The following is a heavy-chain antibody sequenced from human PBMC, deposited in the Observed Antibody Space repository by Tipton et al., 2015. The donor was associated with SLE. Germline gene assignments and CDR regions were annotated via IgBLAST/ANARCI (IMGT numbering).Heavy chain of an antibody. D-gene: IGHD7-27*01. V-gene: IGHV3-9*01. CDR3: AREGNWAGEVDY. CDR1: GFTFHDYA. J-gene: IGHJ4*02. CDR2: ISWNSGKK. Sequence: SLRLSCAASGFTFHDYAMNWVRQAPGKGLEWVSGISWNSGKKEYADSVKGRFTISRDSSKNTLSLQMSSLRAEDTAVYYCAREGNWAGEVDYWGQGTLVTVSS.